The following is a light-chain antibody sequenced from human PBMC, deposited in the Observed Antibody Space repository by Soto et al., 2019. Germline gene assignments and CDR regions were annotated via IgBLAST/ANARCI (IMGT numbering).Light chain of an antibody. CDR2: EVS. CDR3: SSYAGSNNYV. J-gene: IGLJ1*01. V-gene: IGLV2-8*01. Sequence: QSALTQPPSASGSPGQSVTISCTGTNSDVGGYNFVSWYQQHPGKAPKLIIYEVSERPSGVPDRFSGSKSSNTASLTVSGLQVEDEADYYCSSYAGSNNYVFGTGTKLTVL. CDR1: NSDVGGYNF.